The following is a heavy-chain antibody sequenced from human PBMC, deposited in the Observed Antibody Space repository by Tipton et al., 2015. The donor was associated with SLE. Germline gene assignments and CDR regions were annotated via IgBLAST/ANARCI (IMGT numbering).Heavy chain of an antibody. V-gene: IGHV4-61*09. D-gene: IGHD6-13*01. CDR3: GRGKYGSSRYFQH. Sequence: TLSLTCVVSGYSISSGSYYWSWIRQPAGKGLEWIGHIYTTGNTNYNPSLKSRVTISVDTSKNHFSLKLTSVTAADTAVYYCGRGKYGSSRYFQHWGQGTLVTV. CDR1: GYSISSGSYY. CDR2: IYTTGNT. J-gene: IGHJ1*01.